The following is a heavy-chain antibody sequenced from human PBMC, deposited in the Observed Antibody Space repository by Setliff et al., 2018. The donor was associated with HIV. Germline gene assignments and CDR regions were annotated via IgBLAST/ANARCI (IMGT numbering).Heavy chain of an antibody. Sequence: SETLSLTCAVYGGSFSGYYRSWIRQPPGKGLEWIGEINHSGSTNYNPSLKSRVTISVDTSKNQFSLKLSSVTAADTAVYYCARVRLELRQYWFDSWGQGSPVTVSS. V-gene: IGHV4-34*01. CDR3: ARVRLELRQYWFDS. CDR1: GGSFSGYY. J-gene: IGHJ5*01. D-gene: IGHD1-7*01. CDR2: INHSGST.